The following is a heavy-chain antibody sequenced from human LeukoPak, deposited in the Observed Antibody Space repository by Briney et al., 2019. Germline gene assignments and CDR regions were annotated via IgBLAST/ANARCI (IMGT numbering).Heavy chain of an antibody. J-gene: IGHJ2*01. Sequence: GGSLRLSCAASGFTFSSYAMHWVRQAPGKGLEWVAVISYDGSNKYYADSVKGRFTISRDNSKNTLYLQMNSLRAEDTALYYCAKEGVQTPTDWYFDLWGRGTLVTVSS. CDR1: GFTFSSYA. V-gene: IGHV3-30*04. D-gene: IGHD3-16*01. CDR3: AKEGVQTPTDWYFDL. CDR2: ISYDGSNK.